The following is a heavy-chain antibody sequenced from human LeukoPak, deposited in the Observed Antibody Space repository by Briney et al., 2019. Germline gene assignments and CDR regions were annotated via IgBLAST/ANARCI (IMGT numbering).Heavy chain of an antibody. Sequence: SETLSLTCTVSGGSISSSSYYWGWIRQPPGKGLEWIGSIHYSGSTNYNPSLKSRVTISVDTSKNQFSLKLSSVTAADTAVYYCARETEKQWQYWGQGTMVTVSS. CDR2: IHYSGST. CDR1: GGSISSSSYY. J-gene: IGHJ3*01. D-gene: IGHD6-19*01. V-gene: IGHV4-39*07. CDR3: ARETEKQWQY.